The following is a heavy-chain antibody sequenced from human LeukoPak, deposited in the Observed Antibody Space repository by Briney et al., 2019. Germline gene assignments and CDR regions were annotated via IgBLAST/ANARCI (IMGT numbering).Heavy chain of an antibody. D-gene: IGHD5-18*01. CDR3: GRHSSGYSYGHARFDY. CDR1: GDSISSSSYY. Sequence: PSETLSLTCTVSGDSISSSSYYWGWIRQPPGKGLEWTGSIYFSGTTYYNPSLNSRATTSADTSKKQFSLRLRSVTAADTAVLYCGRHSSGYSYGHARFDYWSQGTLATVSA. CDR2: IYFSGTT. V-gene: IGHV4-39*01. J-gene: IGHJ4*02.